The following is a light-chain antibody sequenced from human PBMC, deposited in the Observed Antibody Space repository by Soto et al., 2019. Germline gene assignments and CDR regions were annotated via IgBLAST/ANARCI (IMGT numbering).Light chain of an antibody. CDR2: DAS. CDR1: QSVSSY. V-gene: IGKV3-11*01. CDR3: QQRSNWPLT. J-gene: IGKJ4*01. Sequence: EIVLTQSASTLSLSAGERATLSCWASQSVSSYLAWYQQKPGQAPRLLIYDASNRATGIPARFSGSQYGTDFNLTISSLETEDFAVYYCQQRSNWPLTFGGGTKVDIK.